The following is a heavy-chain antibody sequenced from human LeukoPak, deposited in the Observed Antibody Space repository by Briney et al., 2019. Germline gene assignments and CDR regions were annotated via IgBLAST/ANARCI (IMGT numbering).Heavy chain of an antibody. V-gene: IGHV3-9*01. CDR2: ISWNSGSI. CDR1: GFTFDDYA. Sequence: GGSLRLSCAASGFTFDDYAMHWVRQAPGKGLEWVSGISWNSGSIGYADSVKGRFTISRDNAKNSLYLQMNSLRAEDTAVYYCARALWSGPVYYGMDVWGQGTTVTVSS. D-gene: IGHD3-10*01. J-gene: IGHJ6*02. CDR3: ARALWSGPVYYGMDV.